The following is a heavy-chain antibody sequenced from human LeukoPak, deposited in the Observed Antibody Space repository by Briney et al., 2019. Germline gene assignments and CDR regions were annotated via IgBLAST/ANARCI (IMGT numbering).Heavy chain of an antibody. Sequence: GGSLRLSCAASGFTFSSYGMHWVRQAPGKGLEWVAVISYDGSDKYYVDSVKGRFTISRDNSKNTLYLQMNSLRAEDTAVYYCAKPRDSIMGTTTPTRLATLDIWGQGTMVTVSS. D-gene: IGHD1-26*01. CDR2: ISYDGSDK. J-gene: IGHJ3*02. CDR1: GFTFSSYG. V-gene: IGHV3-30*18. CDR3: AKPRDSIMGTTTPTRLATLDI.